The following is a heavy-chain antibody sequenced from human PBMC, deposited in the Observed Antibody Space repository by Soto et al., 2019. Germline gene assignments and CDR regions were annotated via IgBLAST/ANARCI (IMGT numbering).Heavy chain of an antibody. CDR2: INHSGSV. Sequence: QVHLQQWGAGLLKPSETLSLTCAVNGGAFNGYYWTWIRQPPGKGLEWIGEINHSGSVDYNPSLNRRVTIPIDTPKKQFSPTLTSVTAADTAVYYCARAGAALVRGSIGGFDYWGQGTLVTVSS. CDR1: GGAFNGYY. D-gene: IGHD3-10*01. V-gene: IGHV4-34*01. J-gene: IGHJ4*02. CDR3: ARAGAALVRGSIGGFDY.